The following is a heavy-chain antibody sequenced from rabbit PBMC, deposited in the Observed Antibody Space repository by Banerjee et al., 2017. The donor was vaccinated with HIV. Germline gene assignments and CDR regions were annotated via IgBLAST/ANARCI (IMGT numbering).Heavy chain of an antibody. CDR1: GFSFSSNYY. V-gene: IGHV1S40*01. CDR3: ARGAGIHYADL. D-gene: IGHD4-2*01. Sequence: QSLEESGGDLVKPGASLTLTCTASGFSFSSNYYMCWVRQAPGKGLEWIACIYAGSSGSTYYASWAEGRFTISKTSSPTVTLQMTSLTAADTATYFCARGAGIHYADLWGPGTLVTVS. J-gene: IGHJ4*01. CDR2: IYAGSSGST.